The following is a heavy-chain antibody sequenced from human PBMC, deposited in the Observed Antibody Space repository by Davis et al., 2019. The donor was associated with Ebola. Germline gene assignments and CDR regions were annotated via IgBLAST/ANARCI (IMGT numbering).Heavy chain of an antibody. J-gene: IGHJ3*02. V-gene: IGHV3-30-3*01. CDR1: GFTFSSYA. CDR3: AREGRWLPMGAFDI. CDR2: ISYDGSNK. D-gene: IGHD5-24*01. Sequence: GESLKISCAASGFTFSSYAMHWVRQAPGKGLEWVAVISYDGSNKYYADSVKGRFTISRDNSKNTLYLQMNSLRAEDTAVYYCAREGRWLPMGAFDIWGQGTMVTVSS.